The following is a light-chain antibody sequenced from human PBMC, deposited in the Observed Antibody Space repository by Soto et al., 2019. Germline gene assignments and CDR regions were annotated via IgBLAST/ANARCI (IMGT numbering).Light chain of an antibody. CDR3: QQYENLALT. V-gene: IGKV1-33*01. Sequence: DIQMTQSPSSLSASVGDRVTITCQASQDISNYLNWYQQKPGKAPKLLIYDASNLETGVPSRFSGSGSGTDFTFTISSLQPEDIATYCCQQYENLALTFGGGTKVEIK. CDR1: QDISNY. J-gene: IGKJ4*01. CDR2: DAS.